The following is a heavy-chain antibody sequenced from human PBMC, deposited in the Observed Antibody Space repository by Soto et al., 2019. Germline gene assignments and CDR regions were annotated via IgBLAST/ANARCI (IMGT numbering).Heavy chain of an antibody. D-gene: IGHD4-17*01. CDR2: IIPIFGTA. V-gene: IGHV1-69*12. Sequence: QVQLVQSGAEVKKPGSSVKVSCKASGGTFSSYAISWVRQAPGQGLEWMGGIIPIFGTANYAQKFQGRVTITADESNSTAYMELSSLRSEDTGVYYCARDGKDYGGNSWYFDLWGRGTLVPVSS. CDR1: GGTFSSYA. CDR3: ARDGKDYGGNSWYFDL. J-gene: IGHJ2*01.